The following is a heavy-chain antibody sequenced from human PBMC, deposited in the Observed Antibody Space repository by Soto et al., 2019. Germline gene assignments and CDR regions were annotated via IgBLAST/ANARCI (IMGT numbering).Heavy chain of an antibody. J-gene: IGHJ6*02. D-gene: IGHD6-13*01. CDR2: ISDSGST. CDR1: GGSISGGGYY. V-gene: IGHV4-31*03. CDR3: ARDSSSLEDYYYGMDV. Sequence: PSETLSLTCTVSGGSISGGGYYWSWIRQHPGKGLEWIGFISDSGSTYYNPSLKSRVTISVDTSRNQFSLNLNSVTAADTAVYYCARDSSSLEDYYYGMDVWGQGTTVTVSS.